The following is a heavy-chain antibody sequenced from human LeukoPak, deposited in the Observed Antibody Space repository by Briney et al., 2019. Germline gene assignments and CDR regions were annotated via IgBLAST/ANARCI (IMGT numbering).Heavy chain of an antibody. Sequence: SETLSLTCTVSGGSISSSTFWDWIRQPPGKGLEWIGCIRPTGTTYYNPSLRSRVAISVDTSKNQLSLRLSSVTAADSAVYFCARHDDSGVPSQPEGFDVWGPGTMVTVSS. D-gene: IGHD4-17*01. CDR3: ARHDDSGVPSQPEGFDV. CDR2: IRPTGTT. J-gene: IGHJ3*01. V-gene: IGHV4-39*01. CDR1: GGSISSSTF.